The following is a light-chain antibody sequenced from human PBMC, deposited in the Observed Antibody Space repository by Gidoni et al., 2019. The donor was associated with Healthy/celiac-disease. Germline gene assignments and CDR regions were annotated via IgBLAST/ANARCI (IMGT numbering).Light chain of an antibody. Sequence: AIRMTQSPSSFSASTGDRVTITCRASQGISSYLAWYQQKPGKAPKLLSYAASTLQSGVPSRFSGRGAGTDFTLTISCLQSEDFATYYCQQYYSYPPTFGQGTKVEIK. V-gene: IGKV1-8*01. CDR1: QGISSY. CDR2: AAS. J-gene: IGKJ1*01. CDR3: QQYYSYPPT.